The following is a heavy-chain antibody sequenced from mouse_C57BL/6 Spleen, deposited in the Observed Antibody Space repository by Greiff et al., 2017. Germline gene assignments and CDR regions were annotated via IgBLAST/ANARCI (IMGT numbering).Heavy chain of an antibody. Sequence: QVQLQQPGAERVKPGASVKMSCKASGYTFTSYWITWVKQRPGQGLEWIGDIYPGSGSTTYNEKFKSKATLTVDTSSSTAYMQLSSLTSADSAVYYCARSGYYFDYWGQGTTLTVSS. CDR1: GYTFTSYW. J-gene: IGHJ2*01. V-gene: IGHV1-55*01. CDR2: IYPGSGST. CDR3: ARSGYYFDY.